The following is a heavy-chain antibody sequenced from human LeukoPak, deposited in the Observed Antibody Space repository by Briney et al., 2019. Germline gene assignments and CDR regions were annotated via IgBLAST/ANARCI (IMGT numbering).Heavy chain of an antibody. J-gene: IGHJ4*02. Sequence: GGSLRLSCAASGFTFSSYWMHWVRQAPGKGLVWVSRINSDGSSTSYGDSVKGRFTISRDNAKNTLYLQMNSLRAEDTAVYYCARDPAFDDYSNYGEDWGQGTLVTVSS. CDR1: GFTFSSYW. CDR2: INSDGSST. D-gene: IGHD4-11*01. CDR3: ARDPAFDDYSNYGED. V-gene: IGHV3-74*01.